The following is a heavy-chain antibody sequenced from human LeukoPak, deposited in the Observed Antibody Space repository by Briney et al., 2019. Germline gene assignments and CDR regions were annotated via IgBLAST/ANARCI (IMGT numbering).Heavy chain of an antibody. CDR2: IGTAGDT. D-gene: IGHD2-21*02. CDR3: ARSTYCGGDCYPALGY. J-gene: IGHJ4*02. V-gene: IGHV3-13*04. CDR1: GFTFSSYD. Sequence: GGSLRLSCAASGFTFSSYDMHWVRQATGKGLEWVSAIGTAGDTYYPGSVKGRFTISRENAKNSLYLQMNSLRDEDTAVYYCARSTYCGGDCYPALGYWGQGTPVTVSS.